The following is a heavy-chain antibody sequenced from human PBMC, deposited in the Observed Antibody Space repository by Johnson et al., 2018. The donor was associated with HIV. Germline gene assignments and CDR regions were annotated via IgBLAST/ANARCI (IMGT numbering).Heavy chain of an antibody. CDR2: ISGSGGST. CDR3: ARCLLLPNGYNWGFDI. D-gene: IGHD5-24*01. V-gene: IGHV3-53*01. Sequence: VQLVESGGGLIQPGGSLRLSCAASGFTVSSNYMSWVRQAPGKGLEWVSVISGSGGSTYYADSVKGRFTISRDNSKNTLYLQMNSLRAEDTAVYYCARCLLLPNGYNWGFDIWGQGTMVTVSS. J-gene: IGHJ3*02. CDR1: GFTVSSNY.